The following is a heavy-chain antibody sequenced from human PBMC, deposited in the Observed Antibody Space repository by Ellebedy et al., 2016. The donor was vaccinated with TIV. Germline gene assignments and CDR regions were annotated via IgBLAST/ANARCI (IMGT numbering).Heavy chain of an antibody. J-gene: IGHJ4*02. Sequence: GESLKISCAASGFTFSNAWMNWVRQAPGKGPEWVSYISYSGDLMYYADSVKGRFTTSRDNAGNSLYLQMNSLRAEDTAVYYCARLGVIAAAGASDSWGQGTLVIVSS. CDR2: ISYSGDLM. V-gene: IGHV3-11*01. D-gene: IGHD6-13*01. CDR1: GFTFSNAW. CDR3: ARLGVIAAAGASDS.